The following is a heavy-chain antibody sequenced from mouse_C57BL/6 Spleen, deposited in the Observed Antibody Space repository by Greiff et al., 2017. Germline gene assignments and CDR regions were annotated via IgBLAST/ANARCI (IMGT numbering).Heavy chain of an antibody. D-gene: IGHD2-4*01. Sequence: VQRVESGPGLVQPSQSLSITCTVSGFSLTSYGVHWVRQSPGKGLEWLGVIWSGGSTDYNAAFISRLSISKDNSKSQVFFKMNSLQADDTAIYYCATPDYDQAWFAYWGQGTLVTVSA. CDR3: ATPDYDQAWFAY. J-gene: IGHJ3*01. CDR1: GFSLTSYG. V-gene: IGHV2-2*01. CDR2: IWSGGST.